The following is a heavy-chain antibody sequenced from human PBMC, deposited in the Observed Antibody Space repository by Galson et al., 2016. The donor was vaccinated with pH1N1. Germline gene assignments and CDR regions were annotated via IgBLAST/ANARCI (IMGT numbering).Heavy chain of an antibody. J-gene: IGHJ3*02. Sequence: GGTFISHVISWVRQAPGQGLEWMGGIIPIMDMANYAQKFQGKVTITVDKSTRTAYMDLSSLRSEDTAVYFCATVSGYCSGGRCYYAFDIWGQGTMVTVAS. D-gene: IGHD2-15*01. CDR3: ATVSGYCSGGRCYYAFDI. CDR1: GGTFISHV. V-gene: IGHV1-69*10. CDR2: IIPIMDMA.